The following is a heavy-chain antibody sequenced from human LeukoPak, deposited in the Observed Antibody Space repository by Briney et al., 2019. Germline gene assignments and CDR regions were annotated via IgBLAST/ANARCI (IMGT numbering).Heavy chain of an antibody. CDR1: GFTFSSYA. V-gene: IGHV3-21*01. CDR3: ARDRNSVVVPANWFDP. J-gene: IGHJ5*02. CDR2: ISSSSSYI. Sequence: GGSLRLSCAASGFTFSSYAMSWVRQAPGKGLEWVSSISSSSSYIYYADSVKGRFTISRDNAKNSLYLQMNSLRAEDTAVYYCARDRNSVVVPANWFDPWGQGTLVTVSS. D-gene: IGHD2-2*01.